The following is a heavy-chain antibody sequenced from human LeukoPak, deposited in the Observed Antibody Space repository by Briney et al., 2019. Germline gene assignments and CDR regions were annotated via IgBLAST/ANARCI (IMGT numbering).Heavy chain of an antibody. D-gene: IGHD2-2*01. J-gene: IGHJ3*02. V-gene: IGHV1-46*01. CDR3: ARERCSSTNCYDAFDI. Sequence: WASVKVSCKASGYTFTSYYIHWVRQAPGRGLEWMGIIHPNGGSTSYSQRFQGRVSTTRDMSTSTVYMELSSLTSEDTAVYYRARERCSSTNCYDAFDIWGQGTMVTVSS. CDR2: IHPNGGST. CDR1: GYTFTSYY.